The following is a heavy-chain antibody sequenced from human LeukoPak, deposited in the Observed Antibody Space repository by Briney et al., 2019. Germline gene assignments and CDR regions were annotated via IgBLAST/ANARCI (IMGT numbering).Heavy chain of an antibody. CDR1: GGSFGGYY. D-gene: IGHD3-22*01. CDR2: INHSGST. CDR3: ARVRITMIVRGGFDP. Sequence: SETLSLTCAVYGGSFGGYYWSWIRQPPGKGLEWIGEINHSGSTNYNPSLKSRVTISVDTSKNQFSLKLSSVTAADTAVYYCARVRITMIVRGGFDPWGQGTLVTVSS. J-gene: IGHJ5*02. V-gene: IGHV4-34*01.